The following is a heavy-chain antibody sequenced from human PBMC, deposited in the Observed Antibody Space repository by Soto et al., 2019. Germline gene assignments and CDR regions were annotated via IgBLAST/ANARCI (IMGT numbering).Heavy chain of an antibody. CDR1: GGSISSSSYY. CDR3: ARRLRYFDWLLGGRLDGAFDI. J-gene: IGHJ3*02. V-gene: IGHV4-39*01. CDR2: IYYSGST. Sequence: SETLSLTCTVSGGSISSSSYYWGWIRQPPGKGLEWIGSIYYSGSTYYNPSLKSRVTISVDTSKNQFSLKLSSVTAADTAVYYCARRLRYFDWLLGGRLDGAFDIWGQGTMVTVSS. D-gene: IGHD3-9*01.